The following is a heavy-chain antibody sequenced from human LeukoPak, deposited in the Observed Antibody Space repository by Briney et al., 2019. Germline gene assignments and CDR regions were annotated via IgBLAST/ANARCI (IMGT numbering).Heavy chain of an antibody. D-gene: IGHD4-17*01. CDR1: GYTFTSYY. Sequence: ASVKVSCKASGYTFTSYYMHWVRQAPGQGLEWMGIINPSGGSTSYAQKFQGRVTMTRDTSISTAYMELSRLRSDDTAVYYCAREYSTTVTNPFDYWGQGTLVTVSS. V-gene: IGHV1-46*01. CDR3: AREYSTTVTNPFDY. J-gene: IGHJ4*02. CDR2: INPSGGST.